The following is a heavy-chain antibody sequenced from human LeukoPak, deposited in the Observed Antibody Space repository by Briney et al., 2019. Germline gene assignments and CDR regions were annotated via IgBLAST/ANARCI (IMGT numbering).Heavy chain of an antibody. Sequence: GASVKVSCKASGYTFTGYYMHWVRQAPGQGLEWMGRINPNSGGTNYAQKFQGRVTMTRDTSISTAYMELSRLRSDDTAVYYCARGPGVIAPSGYYYYMDVWGKGTTVTVSS. CDR1: GYTFTGYY. V-gene: IGHV1-2*06. CDR2: INPNSGGT. D-gene: IGHD2-21*01. J-gene: IGHJ6*03. CDR3: ARGPGVIAPSGYYYYMDV.